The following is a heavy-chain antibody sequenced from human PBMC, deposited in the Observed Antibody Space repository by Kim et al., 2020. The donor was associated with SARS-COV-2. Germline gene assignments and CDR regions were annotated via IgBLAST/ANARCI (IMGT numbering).Heavy chain of an antibody. CDR3: ARDLGTVVNNWFDP. CDR1: GYTFTSYG. V-gene: IGHV1-18*01. CDR2: ISAYNGNT. J-gene: IGHJ5*02. Sequence: ASVKVSCKASGYTFTSYGISWVRQAPGQGLEWMGWISAYNGNTNYAQKLQGRVTMTTDTSTSTADMELRSLRSDDTAVYYCARDLGTVVNNWFDPWGQGTLVTVSS. D-gene: IGHD2-15*01.